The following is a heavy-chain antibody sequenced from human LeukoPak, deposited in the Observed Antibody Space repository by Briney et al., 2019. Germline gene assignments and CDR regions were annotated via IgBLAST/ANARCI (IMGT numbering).Heavy chain of an antibody. V-gene: IGHV3-30-3*01. Sequence: GGSLRLSCAASGFTFPTNPMHWVRQAPGKGLEWVAVVSHVGSIQNYADSVRGRFTISRDNSKNTVYLQMNSLRTEDTAVYFCARDLYGDYARRMDYWGQGTLVTVSS. D-gene: IGHD4-17*01. CDR2: VSHVGSIQ. CDR3: ARDLYGDYARRMDY. CDR1: GFTFPTNP. J-gene: IGHJ4*02.